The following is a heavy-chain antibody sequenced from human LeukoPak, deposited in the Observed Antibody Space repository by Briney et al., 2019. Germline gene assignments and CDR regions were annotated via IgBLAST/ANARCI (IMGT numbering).Heavy chain of an antibody. CDR2: INSNGDER. V-gene: IGHV3-23*01. CDR1: GFTFSTYA. D-gene: IGHD6-6*01. J-gene: IGHJ4*02. CDR3: EDWIGSSSRDY. Sequence: PGGSLRLSSAASGFTFSTYAMTWGRQAPGKGLEWVSVINSNGDERYYADSLGGRFTISRDTTNNAHYLQIDSLGAQTTTLYFYEDWIGSSSRDYWGQGTLVTVSS.